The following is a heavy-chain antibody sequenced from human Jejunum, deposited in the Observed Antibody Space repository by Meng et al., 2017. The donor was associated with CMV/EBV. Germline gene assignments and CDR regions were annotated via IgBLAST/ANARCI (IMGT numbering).Heavy chain of an antibody. J-gene: IGHJ4*02. Sequence: WVRQAPGKGLEWVGRIRSKANSYATAYAASVKGRFTISRDDSKSTAYLQLNSLKTEDTTVYYCTRQPPYYGSGYYVSYYFDYWGQGTLVTVSS. CDR2: IRSKANSYAT. CDR3: TRQPPYYGSGYYVSYYFDY. D-gene: IGHD3-10*01. V-gene: IGHV3-73*01.